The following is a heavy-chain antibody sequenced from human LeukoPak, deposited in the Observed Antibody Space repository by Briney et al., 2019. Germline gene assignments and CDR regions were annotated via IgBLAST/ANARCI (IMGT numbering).Heavy chain of an antibody. V-gene: IGHV1-2*02. CDR1: GYTFTGYY. J-gene: IGHJ5*02. Sequence: ASVKVSCXASGYTFTGYYMHWVRQAPGQGLEWMGWINPNSGGTNYAQKFQGRVTMTRDTSISTAYMELSRLRSDDTAVYYCARALPSITMSERFDPWGQGTLVTVSS. CDR3: ARALPSITMSERFDP. CDR2: INPNSGGT. D-gene: IGHD3-22*01.